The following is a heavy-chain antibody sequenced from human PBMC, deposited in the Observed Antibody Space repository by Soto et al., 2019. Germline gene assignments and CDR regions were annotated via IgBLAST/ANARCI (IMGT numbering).Heavy chain of an antibody. CDR3: VRGVRLHFDL. CDR2: ISGSGNKT. J-gene: IGHJ4*02. CDR1: GFTFSTYA. V-gene: IGHV3-23*01. Sequence: EVQLLESGGGLVQPGGSLRLSCGVSGFTFSTYAMSWVRQAPGKGLEWVSAISGSGNKTFYADSVKGRFTISRDNSKNTLHLHMSSLRDEDTAVYYCVRGVRLHFDLWGQGTLVTVSS.